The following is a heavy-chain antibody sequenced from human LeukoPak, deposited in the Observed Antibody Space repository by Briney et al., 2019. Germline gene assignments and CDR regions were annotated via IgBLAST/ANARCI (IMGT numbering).Heavy chain of an antibody. D-gene: IGHD3-10*01. V-gene: IGHV3-21*01. CDR3: VGPDSQFDC. CDR2: LSSNNLHI. J-gene: IGHJ4*02. CDR1: GFTFSDQS. Sequence: GGSLRLSCAASGFTFSDQSMNWVRQAPGKVLEWVSYLSSNNLHIFYADSVKGRFTISRDNSKNSLYLQMNNLRAEDTAVYYCVGPDSQFDCWGQGTLVTVSS.